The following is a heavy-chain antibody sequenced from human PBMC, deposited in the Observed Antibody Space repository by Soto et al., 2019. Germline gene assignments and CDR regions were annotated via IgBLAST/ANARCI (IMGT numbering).Heavy chain of an antibody. CDR1: GGSISSYY. CDR2: IYYSGST. Sequence: PSETLSLTCTVSGGSISSYYWSWIRQPPGKGLEWIGYIYYSGSTNYNPSLKSRVTISVDTSKNQFSLKLSSVTAADTAVYYCARVRIFGVVIEFDYWGQGTLVTVSS. V-gene: IGHV4-59*01. D-gene: IGHD3-3*01. CDR3: ARVRIFGVVIEFDY. J-gene: IGHJ4*02.